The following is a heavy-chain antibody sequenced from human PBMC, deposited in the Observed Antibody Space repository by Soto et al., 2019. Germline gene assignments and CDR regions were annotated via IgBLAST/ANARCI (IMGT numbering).Heavy chain of an antibody. Sequence: GESLKISCAASGFTFSSYAMSWVRQAPGKGLEWVSAISGSGGSTYYADSVKGRFTISRDNSKNTLYLQMNSLRAEDTAVYYCAKLSGYSGYDSNAFDYWGQGTLVTVSS. D-gene: IGHD5-12*01. CDR1: GFTFSSYA. CDR3: AKLSGYSGYDSNAFDY. CDR2: ISGSGGST. J-gene: IGHJ4*02. V-gene: IGHV3-23*01.